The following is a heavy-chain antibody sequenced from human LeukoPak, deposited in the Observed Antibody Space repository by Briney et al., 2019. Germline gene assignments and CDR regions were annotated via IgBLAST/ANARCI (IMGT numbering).Heavy chain of an antibody. V-gene: IGHV3-30*02. D-gene: IGHD1-26*01. Sequence: QPGGSLRLSCAASGFSFSTYGMHWVRQAPGKGLEWVAFIWYEGSNKYHADSVKGRFTISRDNSKNTLYLQMNSLRVEDTAVYYCAKGGGTYSLDYWGQGTLVTVSS. CDR1: GFSFSTYG. CDR3: AKGGGTYSLDY. CDR2: IWYEGSNK. J-gene: IGHJ4*02.